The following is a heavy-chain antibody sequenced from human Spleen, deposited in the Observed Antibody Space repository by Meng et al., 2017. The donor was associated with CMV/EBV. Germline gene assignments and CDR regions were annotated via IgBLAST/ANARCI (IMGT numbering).Heavy chain of an antibody. J-gene: IGHJ5*02. V-gene: IGHV4-39*07. D-gene: IGHD2-2*01. CDR2: IYYSGTT. CDR1: SIRSTIYY. Sequence: SIRSTIYYGGWIRQPPGKGLQWIGSIYYSGTTYYNVSLKSRVTISIDTFKNHFSLKINSVTAADTAVYYCARDCRSSSCYGIERLDPWGQGTLVTVSS. CDR3: ARDCRSSSCYGIERLDP.